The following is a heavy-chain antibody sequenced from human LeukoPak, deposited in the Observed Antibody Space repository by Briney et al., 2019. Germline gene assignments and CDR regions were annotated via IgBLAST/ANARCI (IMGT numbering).Heavy chain of an antibody. CDR1: GGTFSSYA. J-gene: IGHJ5*02. V-gene: IGHV1-69*05. CDR3: AACSGGSCYEFDP. D-gene: IGHD2-15*01. CDR2: IIPIFGTA. Sequence: SVKVSCKASGGTFSSYALIWVRQAPGQGLEWMGRIIPIFGTANYAQKFQGRITITTDESTSTAYLELSSLRSEDTAVYYCAACSGGSCYEFDPWGQGTLVTVSS.